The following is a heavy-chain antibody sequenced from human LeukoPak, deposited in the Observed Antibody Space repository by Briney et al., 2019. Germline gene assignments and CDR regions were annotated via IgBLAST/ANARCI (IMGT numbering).Heavy chain of an antibody. CDR3: AKGSGNYEYFDH. D-gene: IGHD1-26*01. CDR1: GFSFSTYG. Sequence: GGSLRLSCTASGFSFSTYGMDWVRQAPGKGLEWVAFMSNDGSNENYADSVKGRFTISRDNSKNTLFLQVNSLRVEDTAVYYCAKGSGNYEYFDHWGQGTLVTVSS. CDR2: MSNDGSNE. V-gene: IGHV3-30*18. J-gene: IGHJ4*02.